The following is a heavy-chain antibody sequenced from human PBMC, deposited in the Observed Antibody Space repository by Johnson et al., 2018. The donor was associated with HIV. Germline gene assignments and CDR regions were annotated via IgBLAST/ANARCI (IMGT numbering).Heavy chain of an antibody. D-gene: IGHD4-23*01. CDR1: GFTFSSYA. CDR2: ISYDGSDK. CDR3: AKESETYGGNIGFQHAFDI. J-gene: IGHJ3*02. V-gene: IGHV3-30*04. Sequence: QVQLVESGGGVVQPGRSLRLSCAASGFTFSSYAMHWVRQAPGKGLEWVAVISYDGSDKYYADSVKGRLTISRDSSKNTLYLQMNSLRADDTAVYYCAKESETYGGNIGFQHAFDIWGQGTMATVSS.